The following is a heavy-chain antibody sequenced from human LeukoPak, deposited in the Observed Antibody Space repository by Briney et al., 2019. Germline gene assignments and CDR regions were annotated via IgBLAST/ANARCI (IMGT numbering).Heavy chain of an antibody. CDR2: VENYGRT. V-gene: IGHV4-59*11. CDR1: GGSISSHY. D-gene: IGHD3-10*01. J-gene: IGHJ4*02. Sequence: SETLSLTCTVSGGSISSHYWSWIRQPPGKGLEWIGYVENYGRTECTPSLQSRVTLSVDTSKNQFSLKLNSVTAADTAVYYCARGVFGAYFDHWGQGTLVTVSS. CDR3: ARGVFGAYFDH.